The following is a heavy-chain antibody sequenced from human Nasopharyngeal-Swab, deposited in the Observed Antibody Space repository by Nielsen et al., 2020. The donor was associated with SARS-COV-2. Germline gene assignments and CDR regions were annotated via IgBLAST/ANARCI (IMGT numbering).Heavy chain of an antibody. CDR2: ISYDGSNK. Sequence: WIRQPPGMGLEWVAVISYDGSNKYYADSVKGRFTISRDNSKNTLYLQMNSLRAEDTAVYYCAKGPHHYYGSGSYYPAFDIWGQGTMVTVSS. CDR3: AKGPHHYYGSGSYYPAFDI. V-gene: IGHV3-30*18. D-gene: IGHD3-10*01. J-gene: IGHJ3*02.